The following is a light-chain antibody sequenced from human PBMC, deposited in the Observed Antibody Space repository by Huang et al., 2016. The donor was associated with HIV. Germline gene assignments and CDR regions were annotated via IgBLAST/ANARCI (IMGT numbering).Light chain of an antibody. J-gene: IGKJ2*01. Sequence: DIVMTQSPDSLAVSLGERATINCKSSQSVLYSSNNKNFLAWYKQKPGQPPKLLMYWASTRESGVPDRFSGRGSGTDFALTISNLQAEDVAVYYCQQYYSTLYTFGQGTKLEIK. CDR2: WAS. CDR3: QQYYSTLYT. V-gene: IGKV4-1*01. CDR1: QSVLYSSNNKNF.